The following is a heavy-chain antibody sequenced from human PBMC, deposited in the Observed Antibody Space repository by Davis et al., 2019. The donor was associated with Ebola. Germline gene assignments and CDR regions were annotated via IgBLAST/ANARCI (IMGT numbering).Heavy chain of an antibody. CDR3: ARSIWGSDDY. CDR2: IPQSGST. J-gene: IGHJ4*02. D-gene: IGHD3-16*01. CDR1: GDSISSSNW. V-gene: IGHV4-4*02. Sequence: SETLSLTCAVSGDSISSSNWWSCVRQPPGKGLEWIAEIPQSGSTNYNPPLKSRVTISVDTSKNQFTLKLSAVTAAYTAVYYCARSIWGSDDYWGQGTLVTVSS.